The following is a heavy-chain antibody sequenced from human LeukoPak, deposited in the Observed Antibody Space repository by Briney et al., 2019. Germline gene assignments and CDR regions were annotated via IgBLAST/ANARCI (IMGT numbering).Heavy chain of an antibody. CDR1: GYTFTSYY. V-gene: IGHV1-46*01. CDR2: INPSGGST. D-gene: IGHD3-3*01. CDR3: ARGAGSRVLILEWLPLGMDV. J-gene: IGHJ6*02. Sequence: ASVKVSCKASGYTFTSYYMHWVRQAPGQGLEWMGIINPSGGSTSYAQKFQGRVTMTRDTSTSTVYMELSSLRSEDTAVYYCARGAGSRVLILEWLPLGMDVWGQGTMVTVSS.